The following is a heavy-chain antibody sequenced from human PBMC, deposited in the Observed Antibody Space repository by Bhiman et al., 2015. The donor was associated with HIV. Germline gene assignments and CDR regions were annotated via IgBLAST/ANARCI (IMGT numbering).Heavy chain of an antibody. CDR2: ISSSSSYI. V-gene: IGHV3-21*01. CDR3: AREEDWGSDFDY. J-gene: IGHJ4*02. CDR1: GFTFSNAW. D-gene: IGHD7-27*01. Sequence: EVQVVESGGGLVKPGGSLRLSCAASGFTFSNAWMSWVRQAPGKGLEWVSSISSSSSYIYYADSVKGRFTISRDNAKNSLYLQMNSLRAEDTAVYYCAREEDWGSDFDYWGQGTLVTVSS.